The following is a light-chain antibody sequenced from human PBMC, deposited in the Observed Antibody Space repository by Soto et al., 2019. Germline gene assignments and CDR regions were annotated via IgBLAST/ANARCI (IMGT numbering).Light chain of an antibody. CDR2: DIN. CDR1: SSDVGNYIF. J-gene: IGLJ1*01. CDR3: VSYTTSDSYV. V-gene: IGLV2-14*01. Sequence: QSALTQPASVSGSPGQSITISCTGTSSDVGNYIFVSWYRQHPGKAPKLMIYDINNRPSGVSNRFSGSKSGNTASLTISGLQAEDEADYYCVSYTTSDSYVFGTGTQVTVL.